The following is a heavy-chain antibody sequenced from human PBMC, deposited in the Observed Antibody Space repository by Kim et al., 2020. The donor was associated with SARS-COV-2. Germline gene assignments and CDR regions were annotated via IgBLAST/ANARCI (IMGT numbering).Heavy chain of an antibody. J-gene: IGHJ6*02. CDR3: AKDLVNSRTGYYYYGMDV. V-gene: IGHV3-23*01. CDR1: GFTFSSYA. CDR2: ISGSGGST. D-gene: IGHD4-17*01. Sequence: GGSLRLSCAASGFTFSSYAMSWVRQAPGKGLEWVSAISGSGGSTYYADSVKGRFTISRDNSKNTLYLQMNSLRAEDTAVYYCAKDLVNSRTGYYYYGMDVWGQGTTVTVSS.